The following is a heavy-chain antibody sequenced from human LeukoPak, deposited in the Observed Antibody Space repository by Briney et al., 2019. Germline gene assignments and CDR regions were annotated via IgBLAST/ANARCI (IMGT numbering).Heavy chain of an antibody. D-gene: IGHD3-22*01. CDR1: GGSFSGYY. V-gene: IGHV4-34*01. CDR2: INHSGST. Sequence: TSETLSLTCAVYGGSFSGYYWSWIRQPPGKGLEWIGEINHSGSTNYSPSLKSRVTISVNTSKNQFSLKLSSVTAADTAVYYCARGGTNLLGDVTMIVVESSGYYFDYWGQGTLVTVSS. J-gene: IGHJ4*02. CDR3: ARGGTNLLGDVTMIVVESSGYYFDY.